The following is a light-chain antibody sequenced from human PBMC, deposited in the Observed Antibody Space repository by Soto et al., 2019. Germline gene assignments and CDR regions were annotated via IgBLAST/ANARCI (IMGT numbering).Light chain of an antibody. J-gene: IGLJ2*01. Sequence: QSALTQPASVSGSPGQSITITCTGTSSDIGVYNYVSWYQQHPGKAPKLVICEVSNRPSGVSSRFSGSKSGNTASLTISGLRTEDEADYYCATWDGSLNGVVFGGGTKVTVL. V-gene: IGLV2-14*01. CDR1: SSDIGVYNY. CDR2: EVS. CDR3: ATWDGSLNGVV.